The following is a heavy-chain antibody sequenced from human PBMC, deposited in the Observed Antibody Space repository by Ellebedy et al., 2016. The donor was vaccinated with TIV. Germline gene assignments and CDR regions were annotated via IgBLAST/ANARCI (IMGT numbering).Heavy chain of an antibody. Sequence: ASVKVSCXASGHTFTSYGIHWVRQAPGQRLEWMGWINTGNGNTKYSQNFQGRVTITRDTSASTAYMELSSLRSEDTAVYYCARAGIVVMVYATWFDPWGQGTLVTVSS. CDR2: INTGNGNT. CDR3: ARAGIVVMVYATWFDP. V-gene: IGHV1-3*04. J-gene: IGHJ5*02. D-gene: IGHD2-8*01. CDR1: GHTFTSYG.